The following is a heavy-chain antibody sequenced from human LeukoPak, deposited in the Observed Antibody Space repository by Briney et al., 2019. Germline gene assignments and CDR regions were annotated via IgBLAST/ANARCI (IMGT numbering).Heavy chain of an antibody. CDR2: IYYSGST. CDR3: ARGGGSSWYVDY. J-gene: IGHJ4*02. V-gene: IGHV4-39*07. D-gene: IGHD6-13*01. Sequence: SETLSLTCTVSGGSISSSSYYWGWIRRPPGKGLEWIGSIYYSGSTYYNPSLKSRVTISVDTSKNQFSLKLSSVTAADTAVYYCARGGGSSWYVDYWGQGTLVTVSS. CDR1: GGSISSSSYY.